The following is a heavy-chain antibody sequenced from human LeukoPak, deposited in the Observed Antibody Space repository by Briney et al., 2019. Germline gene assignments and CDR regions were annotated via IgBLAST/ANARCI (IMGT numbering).Heavy chain of an antibody. CDR2: IYYGGST. CDR1: GGSITASNYH. J-gene: IGHJ5*02. Sequence: SETLSLTCSVSGGSITASNYHWGWIRQPPGKGLEWITSIYYGGSTYYNPSLKSRVTIAVDTSKNQFSLKLTSVTATDTAVYFCARYLSRYSNFCWFDPWGQGTLVTVSS. D-gene: IGHD4-11*01. V-gene: IGHV4-39*01. CDR3: ARYLSRYSNFCWFDP.